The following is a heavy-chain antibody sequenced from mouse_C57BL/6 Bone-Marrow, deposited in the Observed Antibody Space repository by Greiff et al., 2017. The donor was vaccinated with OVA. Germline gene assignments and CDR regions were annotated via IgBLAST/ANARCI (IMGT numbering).Heavy chain of an antibody. D-gene: IGHD2-2*01. CDR3: AREGYIYFDY. Sequence: QVQLQQPGAELVMPGASVKLSCKASGYTFTSYWMHWVKQRPGQGLEWIGEIDPSDSYTNYNQKFKGKSTLTVDKSSSTAYMKLSSLTSEDSAVYYCAREGYIYFDYWGQGTTLTVSS. CDR1: GYTFTSYW. J-gene: IGHJ2*01. V-gene: IGHV1-69*01. CDR2: IDPSDSYT.